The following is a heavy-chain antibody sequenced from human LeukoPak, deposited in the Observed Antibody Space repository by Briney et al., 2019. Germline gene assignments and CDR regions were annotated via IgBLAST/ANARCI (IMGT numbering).Heavy chain of an antibody. J-gene: IGHJ6*02. D-gene: IGHD6-13*01. Sequence: GGSLRLSCAASGFTFDDYAMHWVRQAPEKGLEWVSLISGDGGSTYYADSVKGRFTISRDNSKNSLYLQMNSLRTEDTALYYFAKDLGGSSSWYRYYGMDVWGQGTTVTVSS. CDR2: ISGDGGST. CDR1: GFTFDDYA. CDR3: AKDLGGSSSWYRYYGMDV. V-gene: IGHV3-43*02.